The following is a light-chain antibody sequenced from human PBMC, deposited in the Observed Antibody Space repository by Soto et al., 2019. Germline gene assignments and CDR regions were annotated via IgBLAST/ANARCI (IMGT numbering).Light chain of an antibody. J-gene: IGLJ2*01. Sequence: QSALTQPASVSGSPGQSITISCSGTSSDVGNYNLVSWYQQHPGKAPKLMIYEVNKRTSGVSNRFSGSKSGNTASLTVSGLQAEDEADYYCCTYAGGSTRLLFGGGTKLTV. V-gene: IGLV2-23*02. CDR2: EVN. CDR1: SSDVGNYNL. CDR3: CTYAGGSTRLL.